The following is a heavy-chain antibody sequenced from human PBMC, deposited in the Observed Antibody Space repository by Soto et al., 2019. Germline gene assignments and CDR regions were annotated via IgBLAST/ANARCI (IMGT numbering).Heavy chain of an antibody. J-gene: IGHJ5*02. D-gene: IGHD6-13*01. CDR1: GGSMGSSNW. Sequence: QVQLQESGPGLVKASGTLSLTCAVSGGSMGSSNWWSWVRQAPGKGLAWIGEIYHSGSTKYNPSLKCRVTILVDKAKNKCSLILSSVTAADTAVYYCARDARGDSWENNWFDPWGQGTLVTVSP. CDR3: ARDARGDSWENNWFDP. V-gene: IGHV4-4*02. CDR2: IYHSGST.